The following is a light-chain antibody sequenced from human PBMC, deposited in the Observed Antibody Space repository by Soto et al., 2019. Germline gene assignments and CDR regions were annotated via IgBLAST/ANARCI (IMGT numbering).Light chain of an antibody. CDR3: QVWDSSTGTYV. CDR2: QDS. V-gene: IGLV3-1*01. J-gene: IGLJ1*01. CDR1: KLGDKY. Sequence: SYELTQPPSVSVSPGQTASITCSGDKLGDKYACWYQQKPGQSPVLVIYQDSKRPSGIPERFSGSNSGNTATLTISGTQAMDEADYYCQVWDSSTGTYVFGTGTKLTVL.